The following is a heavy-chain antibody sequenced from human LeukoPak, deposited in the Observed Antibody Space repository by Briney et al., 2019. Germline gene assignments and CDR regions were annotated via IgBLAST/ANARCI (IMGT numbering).Heavy chain of an antibody. D-gene: IGHD3-10*01. CDR2: ISGGGSST. CDR3: AKDHTVYGSGSYLDF. CDR1: GFTFSNYA. V-gene: IGHV3-23*01. J-gene: IGHJ4*02. Sequence: GGSLRPSCAASGFTFSNYAMRWVRQAPGKGLEWVSHISGGGSSTHYADSVKGRFTISRDNSKNTLYLQMNSLRAEDTAVYYCAKDHTVYGSGSYLDFWGQGTLVTVSS.